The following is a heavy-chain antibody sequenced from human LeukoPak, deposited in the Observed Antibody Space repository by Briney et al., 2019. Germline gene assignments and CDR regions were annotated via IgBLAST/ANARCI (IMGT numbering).Heavy chain of an antibody. CDR2: INPSAGST. J-gene: IGHJ4*02. D-gene: IGHD2-15*01. Sequence: ASVKVSCKASGYTFTSYYIHWVRQAPGQGLEWMGKINPSAGSTSYAQKFQGRVTMTRDTSTNTVYMELSSLRSDDTAVYYCARTIVDGGSNYWGQGTLVTVSS. CDR3: ARTIVDGGSNY. CDR1: GYTFTSYY. V-gene: IGHV1-46*01.